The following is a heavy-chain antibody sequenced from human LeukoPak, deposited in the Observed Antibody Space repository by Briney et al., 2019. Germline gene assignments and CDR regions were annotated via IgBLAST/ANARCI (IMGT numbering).Heavy chain of an antibody. V-gene: IGHV1-46*01. D-gene: IGHD6-19*01. J-gene: IGHJ4*02. CDR1: GYTFTNYY. CDR2: INPSGGST. CDR3: ARGVSSGPPGC. Sequence: ASVKVSCKASGYTFTNYYMHWVRQAPGQGLEWMGIINPSGGSTSYAQKFQGRVSRVTMTRDTSTSTVYMELSSLKSEDTAVYYCARGVSSGPPGCWGQGTLVTVSA.